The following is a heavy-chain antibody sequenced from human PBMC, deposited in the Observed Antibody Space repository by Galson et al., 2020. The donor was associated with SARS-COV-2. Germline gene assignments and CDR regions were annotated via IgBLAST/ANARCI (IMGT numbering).Heavy chain of an antibody. CDR1: GGPISSGDYH. J-gene: IGHJ3*02. CDR2: TYARGTT. D-gene: IGHD2-15*01. V-gene: IGHV4-61*09. CDR3: ARFVSRYSAFDI. Sequence: SETLSPTCTASGGPISSGDYHWSWIRQSAGKGLEWIGNTYARGTTNYNPPLKTRPTITVDTSKIPFSLKLYSVTAADTAVYYCARFVSRYSAFDIWGRGSMLTVSS.